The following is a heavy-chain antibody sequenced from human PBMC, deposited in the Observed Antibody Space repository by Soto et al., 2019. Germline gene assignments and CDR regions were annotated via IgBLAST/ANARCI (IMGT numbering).Heavy chain of an antibody. D-gene: IGHD2-2*01. J-gene: IGHJ4*02. CDR3: AKDSVARSRHGTAADY. Sequence: GGSLRLSCAASGFTFDDYAMHWVRQAPGKGLEWVSLISGDGGSTYYADSVKGRFTISRDNSKNSRYLQMNSLRTEDTALYYCAKDSVARSRHGTAADYWGQGTLVTVSS. CDR1: GFTFDDYA. CDR2: ISGDGGST. V-gene: IGHV3-43*02.